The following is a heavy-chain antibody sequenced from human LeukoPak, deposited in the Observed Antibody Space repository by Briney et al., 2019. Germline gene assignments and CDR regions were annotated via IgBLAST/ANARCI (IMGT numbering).Heavy chain of an antibody. J-gene: IGHJ4*02. CDR2: IYHRGST. Sequence: SETLSLTCTVPGRSISSYYGGWIRQPPGKGLEWIGYIYHRGSTNYNPSLKSRVTISVDTSKNQFSLKLSSVPAADTAVYYCARVGSGYTFDYWGQGTLVTVSS. V-gene: IGHV4-59*01. D-gene: IGHD3-22*01. CDR3: ARVGSGYTFDY. CDR1: GRSISSYY.